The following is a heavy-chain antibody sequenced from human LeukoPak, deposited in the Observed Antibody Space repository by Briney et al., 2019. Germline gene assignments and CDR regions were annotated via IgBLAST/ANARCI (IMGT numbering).Heavy chain of an antibody. CDR1: GGTFSSYT. Sequence: ASVKVSCKASGGTFSSYTISWVRQAPGQGLEWMGRIIPILGIANYAQKFQGRVTITADKSTSTAYMELSSLRSEDTAVYYCASPPTNNYDSSGYHPYWGQGTLVTVSS. V-gene: IGHV1-69*02. CDR3: ASPPTNNYDSSGYHPY. J-gene: IGHJ4*02. D-gene: IGHD3-22*01. CDR2: IIPILGIA.